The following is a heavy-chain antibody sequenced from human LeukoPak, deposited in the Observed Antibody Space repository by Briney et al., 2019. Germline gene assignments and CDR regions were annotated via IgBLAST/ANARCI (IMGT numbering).Heavy chain of an antibody. V-gene: IGHV4-38-2*01. CDR2: IYHSGST. CDR3: ARAYNWNSGGLDY. CDR1: GYSISSGYY. J-gene: IGHJ4*02. Sequence: SETLSLTCAVSGYSISSGYYWGWIRQPPGKGLEWIGSIYHSGSTYYNPSLKSRVTISVDTSKNQFSLKLNSVTAADTAVYYCARAYNWNSGGLDYWGQGTLVTVSS. D-gene: IGHD1-1*01.